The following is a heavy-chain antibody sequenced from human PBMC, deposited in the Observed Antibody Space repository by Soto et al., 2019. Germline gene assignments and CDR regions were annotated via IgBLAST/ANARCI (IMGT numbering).Heavy chain of an antibody. J-gene: IGHJ4*02. CDR1: GGTFSTYA. V-gene: IGHV1-69*13. Sequence: SVKVSCKASGGTFSTYAISWVRQAPGQGLEWMGGIIPIFGTANCAQKFQARVTITADESTNTAYMELSSLRSEDTAVYYCARTGEVATTNTFDYWGQGTLVTVSS. CDR3: ARTGEVATTNTFDY. CDR2: IIPIFGTA. D-gene: IGHD5-12*01.